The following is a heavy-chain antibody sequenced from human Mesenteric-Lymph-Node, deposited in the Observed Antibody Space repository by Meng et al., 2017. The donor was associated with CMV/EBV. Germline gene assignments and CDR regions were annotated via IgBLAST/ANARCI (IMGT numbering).Heavy chain of an antibody. D-gene: IGHD3-22*01. CDR3: ERGYYDSSGYHPLIDY. V-gene: IGHV3-74*01. Sequence: GGSLRLSCAASGFTFSRYWMQWVSQAPGKGLVWVSRINSDGSTTAYADSVKGRFTISRNNAKNTLYLEMNSLRVEDTAVYYCERGYYDSSGYHPLIDYWGQGTLVTVSS. CDR1: GFTFSRYW. J-gene: IGHJ4*02. CDR2: INSDGSTT.